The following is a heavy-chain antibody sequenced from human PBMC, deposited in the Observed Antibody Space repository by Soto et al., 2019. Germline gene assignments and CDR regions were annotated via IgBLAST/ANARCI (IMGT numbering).Heavy chain of an antibody. D-gene: IGHD5-12*01. Sequence: LRLSCSASGFTFSSYAMHWVRQAPGKGLEYVSGVRGNGDPPFYADSVKGRFTISRDNSKNTLYLQMSGLSADGTAVYYCVKSRGGNNFDFFDWGQGALVTVSS. V-gene: IGHV3-64D*06. CDR2: VRGNGDPP. J-gene: IGHJ4*02. CDR1: GFTFSSYA. CDR3: VKSRGGNNFDFFD.